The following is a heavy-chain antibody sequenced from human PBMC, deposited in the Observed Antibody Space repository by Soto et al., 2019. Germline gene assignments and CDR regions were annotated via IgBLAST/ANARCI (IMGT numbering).Heavy chain of an antibody. CDR1: GFTFSSYS. Sequence: GGSLRLSCAASGFTFSSYSMNWVRQAPGKGLEWVSSISSSSYIYYADSVKGRFTISRDSAKNSLYLQMNSLRAGDTAVYYCARRSDSSGYYSAFWFDPWGQGTLVTVSS. J-gene: IGHJ5*02. CDR2: ISSSSYI. V-gene: IGHV3-21*01. CDR3: ARRSDSSGYYSAFWFDP. D-gene: IGHD3-22*01.